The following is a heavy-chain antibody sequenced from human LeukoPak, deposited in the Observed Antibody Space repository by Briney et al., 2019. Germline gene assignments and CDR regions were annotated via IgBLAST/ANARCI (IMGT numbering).Heavy chain of an antibody. D-gene: IGHD6-19*01. CDR1: GGSISSDNYS. CDR3: ARAVSGRFDY. CDR2: IYPSGSS. Sequence: SETLSLTCAVSGGSISSDNYSWSWIRQPPGKGLEWIGYIYPSGSSYHNPSLKSRVTIVVGTSKNQFSLSLSSVTAADTAIYYCARAVSGRFDYWGQGTLVTVSS. J-gene: IGHJ4*02. V-gene: IGHV4-30-2*01.